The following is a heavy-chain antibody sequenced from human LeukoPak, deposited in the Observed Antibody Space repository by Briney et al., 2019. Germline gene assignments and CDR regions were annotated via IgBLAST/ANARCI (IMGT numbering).Heavy chain of an antibody. D-gene: IGHD3-16*01. CDR3: AREVGERLPAGL. V-gene: IGHV1-69*04. CDR1: GGTFSSYA. CDR2: IIPILGIA. Sequence: VASVKVSCKASGGTFSSYAISWVRQAPGQGLEWMGRIIPILGIANYAQKFQGRVTITADKSTSTAYMELSSLRSEDTAVYYCAREVGERLPAGLWGQGTLVTVSS. J-gene: IGHJ4*02.